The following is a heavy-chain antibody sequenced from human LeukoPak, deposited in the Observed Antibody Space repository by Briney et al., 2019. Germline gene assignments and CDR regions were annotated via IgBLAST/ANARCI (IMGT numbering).Heavy chain of an antibody. CDR3: AREVKGDDAFDI. Sequence: GGSLRLSCAASGFTFSSYSMNWVRQAPGKGLEWVSSISSSSSYIYYADSVKGRFTISRDNAKNSLYLQMNSLRAEDTAVYYCAREVKGDDAFDIWGQGTMVTVSS. D-gene: IGHD3-16*01. CDR1: GFTFSSYS. V-gene: IGHV3-21*01. J-gene: IGHJ3*02. CDR2: ISSSSSYI.